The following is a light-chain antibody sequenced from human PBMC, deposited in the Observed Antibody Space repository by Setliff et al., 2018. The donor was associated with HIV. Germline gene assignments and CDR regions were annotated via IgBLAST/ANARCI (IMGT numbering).Light chain of an antibody. J-gene: IGLJ1*01. CDR1: NNDIGRYDF. Sequence: QSVLTQPASVSGSPGQSITISCLGTNNDIGRYDFVSWYHQSPGEAPKLLIHAVSERPSGVSIRFSGSKSGNTASLTISGLQADDEGDYFCSSYTSISTYVFGTGTKGTVL. CDR2: AVS. CDR3: SSYTSISTYV. V-gene: IGLV2-14*01.